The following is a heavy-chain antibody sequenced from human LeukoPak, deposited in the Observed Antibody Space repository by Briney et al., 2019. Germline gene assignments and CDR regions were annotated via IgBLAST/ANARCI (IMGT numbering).Heavy chain of an antibody. CDR2: ISQSGNT. CDR1: GYSISSEYE. V-gene: IGHV4-38-2*02. J-gene: IGHJ4*02. D-gene: IGHD4-11*01. CDR3: VRSEIDDYSRY. Sequence: PLETLSLTCSVSGYSISSEYEWGWIRQPPGKRLEWIGSISQSGNTYDNLSLKSRVTMSVDTARNQFSLKLTSVTAADTAVYYCVRSEIDDYSRYWGRGMLVIVSS.